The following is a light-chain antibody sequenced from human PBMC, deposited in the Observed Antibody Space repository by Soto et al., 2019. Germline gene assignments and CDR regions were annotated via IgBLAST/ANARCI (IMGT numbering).Light chain of an antibody. CDR1: CSDVGAYNY. Sequence: QSALTQPASVSGSPGQSITISCTGTCSDVGAYNYVSWYQQHPGKAPKLLIYDVSNRPSGVSYRFSGSKSDNTASLTISGLQAEDEADYYCGSYTTSSTFVFGTGTKLTVL. J-gene: IGLJ1*01. CDR2: DVS. CDR3: GSYTTSSTFV. V-gene: IGLV2-14*01.